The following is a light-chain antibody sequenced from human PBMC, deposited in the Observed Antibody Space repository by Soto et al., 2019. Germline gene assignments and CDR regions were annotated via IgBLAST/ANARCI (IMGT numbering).Light chain of an antibody. CDR2: DAS. V-gene: IGKV1-5*01. Sequence: DIQMTQSPSTLSASVGDRVTITCRASRSISSWLAWYQQKPGKAPKLLIYDASSLESGVPSRSSGSGSGTEFTLTISSLQPDDLATYYCQQYNSYPWTFGQGTKVDIK. CDR1: RSISSW. J-gene: IGKJ1*01. CDR3: QQYNSYPWT.